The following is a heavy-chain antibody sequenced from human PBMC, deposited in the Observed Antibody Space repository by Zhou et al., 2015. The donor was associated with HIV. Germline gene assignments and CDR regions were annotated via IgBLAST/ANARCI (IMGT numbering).Heavy chain of an antibody. CDR1: GYTFTSYD. Sequence: QVQLVQSGAEVKKPGASVKVSCKASGYTFTSYDINWVRQATGQGLEWMGWMNPNSGNTGYAQKFQGRVTMTRNTSISTAYMELSSLRSEDTAVYYCARGPELRFLEWLSPSWFDPSGPREPVVTVSS. CDR3: ARGPELRFLEWLSPSWFDP. V-gene: IGHV1-8*01. D-gene: IGHD3-3*01. J-gene: IGHJ5*02. CDR2: MNPNSGNT.